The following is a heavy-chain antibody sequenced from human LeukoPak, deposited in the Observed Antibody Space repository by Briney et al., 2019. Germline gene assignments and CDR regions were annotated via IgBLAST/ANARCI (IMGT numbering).Heavy chain of an antibody. CDR1: GGSISSYY. CDR3: ARVYSSGSRAFQH. Sequence: SETLSLTCTVSGGSISSYYWSWIRQPAGKGLEWIGHIYTSGSTNYNPSLKSRVTISVDRSKNQFSLKLSSVTSADTAVYYCARVYSSGSRAFQHWGQGTLVTVSS. J-gene: IGHJ1*01. CDR2: IYTSGST. V-gene: IGHV4-4*07. D-gene: IGHD6-19*01.